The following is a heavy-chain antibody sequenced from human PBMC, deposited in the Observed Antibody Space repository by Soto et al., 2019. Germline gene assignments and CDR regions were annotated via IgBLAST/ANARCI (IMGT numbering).Heavy chain of an antibody. CDR2: IIPIFGTA. Sequence: SVKVSCKASGGTFSSYAISWVRQAPGQGLEWMGGIIPIFGTANYAQKFQGRVTITADESTSTAYMELSSLRSEDTAVYYCARQGNYYYSSGPRNFPGWYPYYGMDVWGQGTTVTVSS. J-gene: IGHJ6*02. D-gene: IGHD3-22*01. CDR3: ARQGNYYYSSGPRNFPGWYPYYGMDV. CDR1: GGTFSSYA. V-gene: IGHV1-69*13.